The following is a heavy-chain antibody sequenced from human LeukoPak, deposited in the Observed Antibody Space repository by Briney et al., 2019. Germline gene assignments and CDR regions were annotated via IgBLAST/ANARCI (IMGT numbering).Heavy chain of an antibody. Sequence: SETLSLTCTVSGGSITNLDYYWTWIRQPAGKRLEWIGRIYTSGGTNYNPSLKSRVTMSVDRSKNEISLHLASLTAADTALYYCAGRGSSSGTFDIWGPGTFVTVSS. CDR2: IYTSGGT. D-gene: IGHD3-10*01. V-gene: IGHV4-61*02. CDR1: GGSITNLDYY. CDR3: AGRGSSSGTFDI. J-gene: IGHJ3*02.